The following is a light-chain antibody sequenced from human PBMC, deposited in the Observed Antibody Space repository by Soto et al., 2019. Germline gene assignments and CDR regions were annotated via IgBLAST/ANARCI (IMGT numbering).Light chain of an antibody. Sequence: DIQMTQSPSTLSASVRDRVTITCRASQSISNRLAWYQQKPGKAPKVLIYDASNLESGVPSRFSGSGSGTEFILTINSLQPDDFATYCCQHYGGMWAFGQGTKVEIK. CDR2: DAS. J-gene: IGKJ1*01. CDR3: QHYGGMWA. V-gene: IGKV1-5*01. CDR1: QSISNR.